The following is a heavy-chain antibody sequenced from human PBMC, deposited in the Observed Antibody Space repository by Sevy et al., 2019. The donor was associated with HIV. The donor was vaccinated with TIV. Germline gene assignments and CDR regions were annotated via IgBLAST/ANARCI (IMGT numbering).Heavy chain of an antibody. J-gene: IGHJ4*02. D-gene: IGHD4-17*01. Sequence: ASVKVSCKASGGTFSSYGISWVRQAPGQGLEWMGGIIPILGTVNYAQKFQGRVTITADESTKTAYMELSSLRSDDTAVYYCARDGENGDYYFDYWGQGTLVTVSS. V-gene: IGHV1-69*13. CDR2: IIPILGTV. CDR3: ARDGENGDYYFDY. CDR1: GGTFSSYG.